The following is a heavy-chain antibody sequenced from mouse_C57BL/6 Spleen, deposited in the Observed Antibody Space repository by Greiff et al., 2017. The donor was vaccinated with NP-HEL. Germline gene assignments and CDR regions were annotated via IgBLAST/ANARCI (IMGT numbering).Heavy chain of an antibody. D-gene: IGHD2-4*01. Sequence: VQLKESGPGLVKPSQSLSLTCSVPGYSITSGYYWNWIRQFPGNKLEWMGYISYDGSNNYNPSLKNRISITRDTSKNQFFLKLNSVTTEDTATYYCARRYYDYDGDAMDYWGQGTSVTVSS. J-gene: IGHJ4*01. CDR3: ARRYYDYDGDAMDY. V-gene: IGHV3-6*01. CDR2: ISYDGSN. CDR1: GYSITSGYY.